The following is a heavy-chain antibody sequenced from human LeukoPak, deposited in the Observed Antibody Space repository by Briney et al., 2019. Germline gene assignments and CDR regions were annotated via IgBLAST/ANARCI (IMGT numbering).Heavy chain of an antibody. J-gene: IGHJ4*02. D-gene: IGHD4/OR15-4a*01. Sequence: SQTLSLTCTVSGVSVSSNSYYWSWLRQPAGKGPGWIGHISTSGNSNSNPSLKSRVTISVDTSTNQFSLKLSSVTAADTAVYYCGGYGAKKIDYWGQGILVTVSS. CDR2: ISTSGNS. CDR3: GGYGAKKIDY. V-gene: IGHV4-61*09. CDR1: GVSVSSNSYY.